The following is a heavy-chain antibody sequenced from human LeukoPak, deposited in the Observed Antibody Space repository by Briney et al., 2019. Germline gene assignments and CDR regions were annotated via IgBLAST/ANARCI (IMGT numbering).Heavy chain of an antibody. D-gene: IGHD2-15*01. CDR3: ARGLGSLCSGGSCYYYYGMDV. Sequence: ASVKVSCKASGYTFTGYYMHWVRQAPGQGLEWMGWINPNSGGTNYAQKFQGRVTMNRETSISIAYMELSRLRSDDTAMYYCARGLGSLCSGGSCYYYYGMDVWGQGTTVTVSS. J-gene: IGHJ6*02. CDR1: GYTFTGYY. CDR2: INPNSGGT. V-gene: IGHV1-2*02.